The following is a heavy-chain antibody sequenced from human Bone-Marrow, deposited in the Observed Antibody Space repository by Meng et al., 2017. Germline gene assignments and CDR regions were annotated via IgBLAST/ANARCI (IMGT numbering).Heavy chain of an antibody. J-gene: IGHJ4*02. CDR2: IISSGSTT. V-gene: IGHV3-11*01. CDR3: ARDRGSVASCFDY. Sequence: QVLLVAVPGGLVQPGGPLILSCAASGSTFSGYYMSWCRQAPAKGLEWVLYIISSGSTTYYAASVKGRFTISRDNAKNSLYLQMNSLRAEDTAVYYCARDRGSVASCFDYWGQGTLVTVSS. CDR1: GSTFSGYY. D-gene: IGHD5-12*01.